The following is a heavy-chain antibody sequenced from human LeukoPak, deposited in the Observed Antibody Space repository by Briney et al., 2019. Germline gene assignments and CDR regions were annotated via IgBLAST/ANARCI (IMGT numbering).Heavy chain of an antibody. V-gene: IGHV3-21*01. Sequence: KPGGSLRLSCAASGFTFSSYSMNWARQAPGKGLEWVSSISSSSSYIYYADSVKGRFTISRDNAKNSLYLQMNSLRAEDTAVYYCARVPSSGLEYYFDYWGQGTLVTVSS. J-gene: IGHJ4*02. CDR3: ARVPSSGLEYYFDY. D-gene: IGHD3-16*02. CDR2: ISSSSSYI. CDR1: GFTFSSYS.